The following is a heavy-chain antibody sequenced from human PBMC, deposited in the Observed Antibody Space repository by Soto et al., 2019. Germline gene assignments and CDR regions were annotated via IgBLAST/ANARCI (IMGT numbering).Heavy chain of an antibody. D-gene: IGHD6-6*01. CDR1: GDSVTFDHSY. CDR3: ARRGGSSSGYYYYAMDV. V-gene: IGHV4-61*03. J-gene: IGHJ6*02. Sequence: SETLSLTCIVSGDSVTFDHSYWSWIRQPPGKGLEWIGHIFFTGATTSSPSLKSRVTISVDTSRNHFSLNLTSVTAADTAVYYCARRGGSSSGYYYYAMDVWGQGTTVTVSS. CDR2: IFFTGAT.